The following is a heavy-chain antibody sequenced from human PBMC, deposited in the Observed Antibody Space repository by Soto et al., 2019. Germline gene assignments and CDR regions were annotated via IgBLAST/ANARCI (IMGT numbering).Heavy chain of an antibody. D-gene: IGHD4-17*01. CDR2: IIPIFGTA. CDR3: ARDCHDYGDYGPA. Sequence: SVKVSCKASGGPFSIYAISWVRKAPGQGLEWMGGIIPIFGTANYAQKFQGRVTISADKSTSTAYMELSSLRSEDTAVYYCARDCHDYGDYGPAWGQGTLVTVSS. J-gene: IGHJ4*02. CDR1: GGPFSIYA. V-gene: IGHV1-69*06.